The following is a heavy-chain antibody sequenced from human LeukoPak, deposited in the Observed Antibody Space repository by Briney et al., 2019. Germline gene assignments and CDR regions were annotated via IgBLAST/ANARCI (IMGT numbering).Heavy chain of an antibody. V-gene: IGHV3-23*01. J-gene: IGHJ6*02. CDR2: ISGSGGST. CDR3: AKGTFGGDDNYYYYYGMDV. Sequence: PGGSLRLSCAASGFTFSSYAMSWVRQAPGKGLEWVSAISGSGGSTYYADSVKGRFTISRDNSKNTLYLQMNSLRAEDTAVYYCAKGTFGGDDNYYYYYGMDVWGQGTTVTVSS. D-gene: IGHD2-21*02. CDR1: GFTFSSYA.